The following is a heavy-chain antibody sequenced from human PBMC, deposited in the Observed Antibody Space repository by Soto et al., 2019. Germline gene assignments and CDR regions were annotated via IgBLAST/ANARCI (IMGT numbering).Heavy chain of an antibody. V-gene: IGHV3-73*01. Sequence: SLRLSCAASGFTFSGSAMHWVRQASGKGLEWVGRIRSKANSYATAYAASVKGRFAISRDDSKNTAYLQMNSLKTEDTAVYYCTNGMDVWGQGTTVTVSS. CDR1: GFTFSGSA. CDR3: TNGMDV. CDR2: IRSKANSYAT. J-gene: IGHJ6*02.